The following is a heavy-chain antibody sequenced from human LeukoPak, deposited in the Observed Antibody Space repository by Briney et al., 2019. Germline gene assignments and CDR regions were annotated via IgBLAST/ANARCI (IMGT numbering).Heavy chain of an antibody. J-gene: IGHJ4*02. Sequence: ASVKVSCKASGYTFTSYGISWVRQAPGQGLEWMGWISAYNGNTNYAQKLQGRVTMTTDTSTSTACMELRSLRSDDTAVYYCARANGGYDFYGDYPYYFDYWGQGTLVTVSS. CDR3: ARANGGYDFYGDYPYYFDY. D-gene: IGHD4-17*01. V-gene: IGHV1-18*01. CDR1: GYTFTSYG. CDR2: ISAYNGNT.